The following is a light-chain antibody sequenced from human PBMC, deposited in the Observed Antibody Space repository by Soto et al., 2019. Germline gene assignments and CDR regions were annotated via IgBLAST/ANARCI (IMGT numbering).Light chain of an antibody. Sequence: DIQMTQSPSTLSTSVGERATITCRATQNIDRWLAWYQQKPGKAPKLLIYEASSLEGGVPSRFSGSGSGTEFTLTVSGLQAEDFATYWCHQYKSGSTFGQGTKLDFK. V-gene: IGKV1-5*01. CDR2: EAS. J-gene: IGKJ1*01. CDR3: HQYKSGST. CDR1: QNIDRW.